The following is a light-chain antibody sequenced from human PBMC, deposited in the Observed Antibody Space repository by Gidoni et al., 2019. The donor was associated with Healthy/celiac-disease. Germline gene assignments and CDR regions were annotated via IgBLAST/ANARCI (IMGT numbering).Light chain of an antibody. J-gene: IGKJ4*01. CDR3: QQGYSTPLT. CDR1: QSISSY. CDR2: AAS. Sequence: DIQMLHSPSSLSASVGDRVTITCRASQSISSYLNWYQQKPGKAPKLLIYAASSLQSGVPSRFSGSGSGTDFTLTISSLQPEDFATYYCQQGYSTPLTFGGGTKVEIK. V-gene: IGKV1-39*01.